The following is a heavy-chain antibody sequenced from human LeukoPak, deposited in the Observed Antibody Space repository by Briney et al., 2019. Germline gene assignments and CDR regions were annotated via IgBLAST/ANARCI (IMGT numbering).Heavy chain of an antibody. CDR3: ARRPEHRSSV. Sequence: PSETLSLTCTVSGGSISNSSYYWGWIRQPPGKGLEWIGSMYYSGSTYSGSTFYNPSLKSRVTISIDTSKNQFSLKLRSMTAADTALYYCARRPEHRSSVWGKGTTVTVSS. J-gene: IGHJ6*04. CDR1: GGSISNSSYY. CDR2: MYYSGSTYSGST. V-gene: IGHV4-39*01. D-gene: IGHD1/OR15-1a*01.